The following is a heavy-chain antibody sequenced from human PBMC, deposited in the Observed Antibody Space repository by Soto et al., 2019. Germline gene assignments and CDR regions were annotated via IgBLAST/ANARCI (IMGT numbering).Heavy chain of an antibody. Sequence: GGSLRLSCAASGFVFSSYAMSWVRQAPGKGLEWVSAISGSGTTAYYADSVKGRFIFSRDNPKNTMYLQMDSLRAEDTAVYFCAKTTDGWFSAFEIWGQGTVVTVSS. CDR1: GFVFSSYA. CDR3: AKTTDGWFSAFEI. J-gene: IGHJ3*02. CDR2: ISGSGTTA. V-gene: IGHV3-23*01. D-gene: IGHD6-19*01.